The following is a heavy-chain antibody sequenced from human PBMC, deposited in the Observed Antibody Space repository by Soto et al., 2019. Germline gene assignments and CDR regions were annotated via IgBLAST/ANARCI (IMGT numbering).Heavy chain of an antibody. V-gene: IGHV3-7*01. D-gene: IGHD1-1*01. Sequence: GGSLILSCAAPGFTFGSFWMSWVRQAPGKGLEWVANIEGDGTAKAYVDSVRGRFTISRDNAQNSLYLQMNSLIAEDTAVYYCAKDRGWNTFDYWGQGVLVTVSS. CDR3: AKDRGWNTFDY. CDR1: GFTFGSFW. J-gene: IGHJ4*02. CDR2: IEGDGTAK.